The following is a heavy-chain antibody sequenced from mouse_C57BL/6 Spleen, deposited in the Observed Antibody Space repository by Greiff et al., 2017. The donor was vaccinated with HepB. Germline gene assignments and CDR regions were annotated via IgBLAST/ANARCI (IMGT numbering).Heavy chain of an antibody. Sequence: VQLQQSGAELVKPGASVKLSCKASGYTFTSYWMQWVKQRPGQGLEWIGEIDPSDSYTNYNQKFKGKATLTVDTSSSPAYMQLSSLTSEDSAVYYCARAPDSSGYVGFAYWGQGTLVTVSA. D-gene: IGHD3-2*02. CDR1: GYTFTSYW. J-gene: IGHJ3*01. CDR3: ARAPDSSGYVGFAY. V-gene: IGHV1-50*01. CDR2: IDPSDSYT.